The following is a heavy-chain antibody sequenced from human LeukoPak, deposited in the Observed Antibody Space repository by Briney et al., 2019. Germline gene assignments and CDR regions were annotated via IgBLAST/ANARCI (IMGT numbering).Heavy chain of an antibody. J-gene: IGHJ4*02. V-gene: IGHV3-23*01. CDR2: ISGSGGST. D-gene: IGHD4-17*01. CDR1: GFTLSSYA. Sequence: GGSLRLSCAASGFTLSSYAMSWVRQAPGKGLEWVSAISGSGGSTYYADSVKGRFTISRDNSKNTLYLQMNSLRAEDTAVYYCAKDRGDYETCYFDYWGQGTLVTVSS. CDR3: AKDRGDYETCYFDY.